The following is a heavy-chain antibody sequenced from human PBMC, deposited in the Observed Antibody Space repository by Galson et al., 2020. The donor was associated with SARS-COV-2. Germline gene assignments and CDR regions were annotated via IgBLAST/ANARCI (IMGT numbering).Heavy chain of an antibody. CDR2: ISPGDSDT. CDR1: GYSFTSYW. J-gene: IGHJ6*02. Sequence: KIGESLKISCTGSGYSFTSYWIGWVRQMPGKGLEWMGIISPGDSDTRYSQSFQGQVTISADKSISTAYLQWSSLKASDTAMYYCARYTTVTTGIYDYYYGMDVWGQGTTVTVSS. V-gene: IGHV5-51*01. CDR3: ARYTTVTTGIYDYYYGMDV. D-gene: IGHD4-17*01.